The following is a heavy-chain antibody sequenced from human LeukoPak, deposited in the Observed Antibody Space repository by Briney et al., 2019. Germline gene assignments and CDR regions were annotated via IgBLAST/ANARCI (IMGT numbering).Heavy chain of an antibody. CDR3: ARTPETGTDDYYYYGMDV. V-gene: IGHV4-39*01. D-gene: IGHD1-1*01. J-gene: IGHJ6*02. Sequence: SETLSLTCTVSGGSIRSSYYYWGWIRQPPGKGLEWIGSIYDSGSTYYNPSLKSRVTISVDTSKNQFSLKLNSVTAADTAVYYCARTPETGTDDYYYYGMDVWGQGTTVTVSS. CDR2: IYDSGST. CDR1: GGSIRSSYYY.